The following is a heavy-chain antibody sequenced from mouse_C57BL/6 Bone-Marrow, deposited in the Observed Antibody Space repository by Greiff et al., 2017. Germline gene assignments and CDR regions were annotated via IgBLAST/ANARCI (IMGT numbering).Heavy chain of an antibody. CDR1: GYTFKSYD. D-gene: IGHD1-1*01. J-gene: IGHJ1*03. V-gene: IGHV1-85*01. CDR3: ARLEFDGSGGDWYVDV. Sequence: VQLHQSGPELVKPGASVTLSCKASGYTFKSYDINWVKQRPGQGLEWIGWIYPRDGSTQYNEKFKGKATLPVDTSSSTAYMELHGLTSEDSAVYIFARLEFDGSGGDWYVDVGGTGTTVTVSS. CDR2: IYPRDGST.